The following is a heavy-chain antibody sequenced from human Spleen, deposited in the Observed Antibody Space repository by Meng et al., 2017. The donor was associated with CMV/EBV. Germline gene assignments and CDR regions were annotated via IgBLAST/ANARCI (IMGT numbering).Heavy chain of an antibody. CDR1: TLSSYA. Sequence: TLSSYAMSWVRQAPGQGIEWMGGIILILGFANYAQGCQGRVTITADRSTSTAYMELSSLRSEDTAVYYCARETRGQQLVLGSWFDPWGQGTLVTVSS. CDR2: IILILGFA. V-gene: IGHV1-69*10. J-gene: IGHJ5*02. CDR3: ARETRGQQLVLGSWFDP. D-gene: IGHD6-13*01.